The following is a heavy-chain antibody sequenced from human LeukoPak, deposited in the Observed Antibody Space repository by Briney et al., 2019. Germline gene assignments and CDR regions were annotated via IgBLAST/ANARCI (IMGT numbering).Heavy chain of an antibody. CDR3: ARAESTGSDAFDI. V-gene: IGHV4-59*12. CDR1: GGSISSYY. J-gene: IGHJ3*02. Sequence: SETLSLTCTVSGGSISSYYWSWIRQPPGKGLEWIGYIYYSGSTNYNPSLKSRVTISVDRSKNQFSLKLSSVTAADTAVYYCARAESTGSDAFDIWGQGTMVTVSS. CDR2: IYYSGST. D-gene: IGHD3-9*01.